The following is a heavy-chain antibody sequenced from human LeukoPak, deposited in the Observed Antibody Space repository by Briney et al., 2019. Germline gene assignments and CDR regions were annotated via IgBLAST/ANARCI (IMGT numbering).Heavy chain of an antibody. V-gene: IGHV3-11*01. J-gene: IGHJ4*02. Sequence: KAGGSLRLSCAASGFTFSDYYMSWIRQAPGKGLEWVSYISSSGSTIYYADSVKGRFTISRDNAKNSLYLQMNSLRAEDTAVYYCASYGYSGYDREGVDYWGQGTLVTVSS. CDR3: ASYGYSGYDREGVDY. CDR2: ISSSGSTI. CDR1: GFTFSDYY. D-gene: IGHD5-12*01.